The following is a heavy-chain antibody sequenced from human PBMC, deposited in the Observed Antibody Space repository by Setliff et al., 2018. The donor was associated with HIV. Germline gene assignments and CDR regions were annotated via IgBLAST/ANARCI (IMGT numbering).Heavy chain of an antibody. V-gene: IGHV4-59*11. CDR3: ASTVITGYFQH. D-gene: IGHD4-4*01. Sequence: SETLSLTCTVSGGSISSHYWSWIRQPPGKGLEWIGSIYYSGSTNYNPSLKSRVTISVDTSKNQFSLKLSSVTAADTAVYYCASTVITGYFQHWVPETLLVTVSS. J-gene: IGHJ1*01. CDR2: IYYSGST. CDR1: GGSISSHY.